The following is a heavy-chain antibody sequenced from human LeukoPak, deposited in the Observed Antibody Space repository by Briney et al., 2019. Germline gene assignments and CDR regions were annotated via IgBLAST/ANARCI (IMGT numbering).Heavy chain of an antibody. D-gene: IGHD6-13*01. CDR2: ISGSGGST. CDR3: AKSGRRSSSRPYYFDY. V-gene: IGHV3-23*01. Sequence: GGSLRLSCAASGFAFSSYAMSWVRQAPGKGLEWVSAISGSGGSTYYADSVKGRFTISRDNSKNTLYLQMNSLRAEDTAVYYCAKSGRRSSSRPYYFDYWGQGTLVTVSS. CDR1: GFAFSSYA. J-gene: IGHJ4*02.